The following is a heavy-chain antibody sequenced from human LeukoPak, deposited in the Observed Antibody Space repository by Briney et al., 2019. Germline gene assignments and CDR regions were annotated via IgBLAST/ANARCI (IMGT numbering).Heavy chain of an antibody. CDR1: GGSISSYY. D-gene: IGHD2-15*01. CDR2: IYYSGST. CDR3: ARGYCSGGSCYSRGYYYYYMDV. V-gene: IGHV4-59*01. Sequence: SETLSLTCTVSGGSISSYYWSWIRQPPGKGLEWIGYIYYSGSTNYNPSLKSRVTISVDTSKNQFSLKLSSVTAADTAVYYCARGYCSGGSCYSRGYYYYYMDVWGKGTTVTVSS. J-gene: IGHJ6*03.